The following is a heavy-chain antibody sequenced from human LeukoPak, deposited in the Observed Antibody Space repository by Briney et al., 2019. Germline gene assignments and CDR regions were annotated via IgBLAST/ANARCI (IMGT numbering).Heavy chain of an antibody. J-gene: IGHJ4*02. V-gene: IGHV4-39*01. CDR1: GGSISSSSYY. CDR3: ARHTSSISARPLDY. D-gene: IGHD6-6*01. CDR2: IYYSGST. Sequence: SETLSLTCTVSGGSISSSSYYWAWIRQPPGKGLEWIGSIYYSGSTYYNPSLKSRVTISVDTSKNQFSLKLSSVTAADTAVYYCARHTSSISARPLDYWGQGTLVTVSS.